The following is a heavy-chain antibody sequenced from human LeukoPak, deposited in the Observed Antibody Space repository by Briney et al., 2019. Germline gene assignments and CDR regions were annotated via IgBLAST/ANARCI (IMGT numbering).Heavy chain of an antibody. CDR1: GFTFSSYG. CDR2: IWYDGSNK. J-gene: IGHJ4*02. Sequence: GRSLRLSCAASGFTFSSYGMHWVRQAPGKGLEWVAVIWYDGSNKYYADSVKGRFTISRDNSKNTLYLQMNSLGAEDTAVYYCAREYSSSSCFDYWGQGTLVTVSS. V-gene: IGHV3-33*01. CDR3: AREYSSSSCFDY. D-gene: IGHD6-6*01.